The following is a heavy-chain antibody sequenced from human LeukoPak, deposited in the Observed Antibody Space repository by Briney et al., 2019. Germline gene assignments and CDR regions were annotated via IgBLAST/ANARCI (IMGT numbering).Heavy chain of an antibody. CDR1: GFTVSSNY. Sequence: GGSLRLSCAASGFTVSSNYMSWVRQAPGKGLEWVSVIYSGGSTYYADSVKGRFTISRDNSKNTPYLQMNSLRAEDTAVYYCARESYDDGLPDYWGQGTLVTVSS. J-gene: IGHJ4*02. V-gene: IGHV3-53*01. CDR3: ARESYDDGLPDY. D-gene: IGHD3-16*01. CDR2: IYSGGST.